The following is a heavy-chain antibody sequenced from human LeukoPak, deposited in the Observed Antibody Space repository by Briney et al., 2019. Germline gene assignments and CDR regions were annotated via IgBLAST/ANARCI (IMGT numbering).Heavy chain of an antibody. CDR2: INTGNGNT. J-gene: IGHJ1*01. CDR3: ARVPLHDDSRHYYPH. Sequence: GASVKVSCKISGYTFTNYGMHWVRQAPRQSPEWMGWINTGNGNTKSSQKFQDRVTLTRDTSASTGYMELNSLSSEDTAVYYCARVPLHDDSRHYYPHWGQGTPVTVSS. D-gene: IGHD3-22*01. V-gene: IGHV1-3*04. CDR1: GYTFTNYG.